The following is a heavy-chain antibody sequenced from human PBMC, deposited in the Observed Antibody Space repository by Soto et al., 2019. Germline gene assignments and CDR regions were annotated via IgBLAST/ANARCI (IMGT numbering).Heavy chain of an antibody. CDR2: INDSGDI. J-gene: IGHJ6*03. CDR1: GESFSGYQ. CDR3: ARRLIHWFGELSRRGGYYYYMDV. Sequence: QVQLQQWGAGLLKPSETLYITYAVYGESFSGYQWSWIRQTPGKGLEWIGGINDSGDITYNPSLKSRVTILVDAAKKQISLKLSSVTAADTAVYYCARRLIHWFGELSRRGGYYYYMDVWGKGTTVTVSS. V-gene: IGHV4-34*02. D-gene: IGHD3-10*01.